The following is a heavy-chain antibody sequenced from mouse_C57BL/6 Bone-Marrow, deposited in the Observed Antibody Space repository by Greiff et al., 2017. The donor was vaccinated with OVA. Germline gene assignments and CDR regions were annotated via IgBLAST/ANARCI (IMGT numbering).Heavy chain of an antibody. Sequence: VQRVESGAELVKPGASVKISCKASGYAFSSYWMNWVKQRPGKGLEWIGQIYPGDGDTNYNGKFKGKATLTADKSSSTAYMQRSSLTSEDSAVYFCARGGGDYPYAMDYWGQGTSVTVSS. J-gene: IGHJ4*01. D-gene: IGHD2-4*01. CDR2: IYPGDGDT. V-gene: IGHV1-80*01. CDR1: GYAFSSYW. CDR3: ARGGGDYPYAMDY.